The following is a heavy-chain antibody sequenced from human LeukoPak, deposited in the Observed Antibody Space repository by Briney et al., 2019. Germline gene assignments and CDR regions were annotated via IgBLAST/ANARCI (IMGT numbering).Heavy chain of an antibody. V-gene: IGHV3-21*01. CDR1: GFTFSSYS. CDR2: ISSSSSYI. Sequence: PGGSLRLSCAASGFTFSSYSMNWVRQAPGKGLEWVSSISSSSSYIYYADSVKGRFTISRDNAKNSLYLQMNSLRAEDTAVYYCARAAYSYGYQYFDYWGQGTLVTVSS. CDR3: ARAAYSYGYQYFDY. D-gene: IGHD5-18*01. J-gene: IGHJ4*02.